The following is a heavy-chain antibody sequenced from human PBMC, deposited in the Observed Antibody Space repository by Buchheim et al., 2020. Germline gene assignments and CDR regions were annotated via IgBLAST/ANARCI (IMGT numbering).Heavy chain of an antibody. CDR1: GFTFSSYG. D-gene: IGHD6-13*01. CDR3: AKDGEQLALYYFDY. CDR2: ISYDGSNK. V-gene: IGHV3-30*18. Sequence: QVQLVESGGGVVQPGRSLRLSCAASGFTFSSYGMHWVRQAPGKGLEWVAVISYDGSNKYYADSVKGRFTISRANSKNTLYLQMNSLRAEDTAVYYCAKDGEQLALYYFDYWGQGTL. J-gene: IGHJ4*02.